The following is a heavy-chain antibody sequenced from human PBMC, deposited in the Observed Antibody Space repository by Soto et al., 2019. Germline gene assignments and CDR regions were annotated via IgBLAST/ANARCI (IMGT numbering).Heavy chain of an antibody. J-gene: IGHJ4*02. Sequence: GGSLRLSCAASGFTFSSYYIHWVRRAPGKGLEWVAVISDDGTKQYYADSVKGRFTVSRDNSKNILYLQMNSLRLDDTAIYYCARYSADNNDWQKTSPLTDYWGQGTLVTVSS. CDR2: ISDDGTKQ. CDR3: ARYSADNNDWQKTSPLTDY. D-gene: IGHD1-1*01. CDR1: GFTFSSYY. V-gene: IGHV3-30-3*01.